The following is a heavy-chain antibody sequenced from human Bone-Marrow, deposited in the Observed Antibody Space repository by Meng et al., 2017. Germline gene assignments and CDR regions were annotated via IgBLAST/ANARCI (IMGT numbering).Heavy chain of an antibody. Sequence: SETLSLTCAVSGGSISSSNWWRWVRQPPGKGLEWTGEIYHSGSTNYNPSLKSRVTISVDKSKNQFSLKLSSVTAADTAVYYCARVVKLGVPAAKYFDYWGQGTLVTVSS. V-gene: IGHV4-4*02. D-gene: IGHD2-2*01. CDR2: IYHSGST. CDR1: GGSISSSNW. J-gene: IGHJ4*02. CDR3: ARVVKLGVPAAKYFDY.